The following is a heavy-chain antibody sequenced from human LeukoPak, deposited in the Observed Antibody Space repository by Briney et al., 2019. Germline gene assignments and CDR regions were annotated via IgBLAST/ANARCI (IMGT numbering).Heavy chain of an antibody. D-gene: IGHD3-10*01. CDR3: ARQPGKWFGGKYYFDY. V-gene: IGHV4-39*01. J-gene: IGHJ4*02. CDR1: GGSISSNSYY. CDR2: FYYSGST. Sequence: SETLSLTCSVSGGSISSNSYYWGWIRQPPGKGLEWIGSFYYSGSTYYNPSLKSRVTISLDMSKNQFSLKLSSVTAADTAVYYCARQPGKWFGGKYYFDYWGQGTLVTVSS.